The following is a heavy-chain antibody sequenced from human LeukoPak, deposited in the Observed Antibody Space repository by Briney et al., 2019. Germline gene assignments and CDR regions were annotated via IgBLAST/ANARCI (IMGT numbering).Heavy chain of an antibody. J-gene: IGHJ3*02. D-gene: IGHD1-26*01. CDR2: IKSKTDGGTT. CDR1: GFTFSNAW. CDR3: TTDRRASKWELLGAFDI. Sequence: GGSLRLSCAASGFTFSNAWMSWVRQAPGKGLEWVGRIKSKTDGGTTDYAAPVKGRFTISRDDSKNTLYLQMNSLKTEDTAVYYCTTDRRASKWELLGAFDIWGQGTMVTVSS. V-gene: IGHV3-15*01.